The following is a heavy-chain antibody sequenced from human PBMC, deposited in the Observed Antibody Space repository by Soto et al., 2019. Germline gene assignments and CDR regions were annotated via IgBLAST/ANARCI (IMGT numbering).Heavy chain of an antibody. J-gene: IGHJ4*02. Sequence: EVQLAESGGGMVQPGGSLRLSCVASGFTFSSYDMHWVRQAPGKGLEYVSSISSNGGTTYYGNSVKGRFTISRDNSKNTLYLQMGSLRAEDVAVYYCVRRVSGNYDYWGQGTLVNVSS. CDR3: VRRVSGNYDY. CDR2: ISSNGGTT. V-gene: IGHV3-64*01. D-gene: IGHD1-7*01. CDR1: GFTFSSYD.